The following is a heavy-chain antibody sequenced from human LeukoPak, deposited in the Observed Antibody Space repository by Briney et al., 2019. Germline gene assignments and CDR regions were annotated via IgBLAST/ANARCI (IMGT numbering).Heavy chain of an antibody. CDR1: GYSISSSNW. V-gene: IGHV4-28*03. J-gene: IGHJ5*02. CDR3: ARGLPYIVVVPAANRGWFDP. CDR2: IYYSGST. Sequence: SDTLSLTCAVSGYSISSSNWWGWIRQPPGKGLEWIGYIYYSGSTYYNPSLKSRVTMSVDTSKNQFSLKLSSVTAADTAVYYCARGLPYIVVVPAANRGWFDPWGQGTLVTVSS. D-gene: IGHD2-2*01.